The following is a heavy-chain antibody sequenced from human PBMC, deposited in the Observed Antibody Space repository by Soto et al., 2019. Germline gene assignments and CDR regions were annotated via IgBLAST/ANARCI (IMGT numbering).Heavy chain of an antibody. Sequence: QVQLEQYGAEVKKAGSSVKVSCKAFGRSVNSHAISWVRQAPGQGLEWMGGIIPMFGTPTYAQRFQAGVTISADESTSTVYLDLSRLRSEDTAMYYCARSRNVAEFNDYGGNYHGFDIWGQGTMVTVSS. CDR3: ARSRNVAEFNDYGGNYHGFDI. V-gene: IGHV1-69*01. CDR2: IIPMFGTP. D-gene: IGHD4-17*01. J-gene: IGHJ3*02. CDR1: GRSVNSHA.